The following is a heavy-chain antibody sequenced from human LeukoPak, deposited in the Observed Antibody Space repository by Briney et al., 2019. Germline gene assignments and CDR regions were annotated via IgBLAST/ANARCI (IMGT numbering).Heavy chain of an antibody. V-gene: IGHV3-30*02. CDR3: AKDRGYYDPYYFDY. D-gene: IGHD3-22*01. Sequence: GGSLRLSCAASGFIFSSYGMHWVRQAPGKGLEWVAFIRYDGSNKYYADSVKGRFTISRDNSKNTQYLQMNSLRAEDTAVYYCAKDRGYYDPYYFDYWGQGTLVTVSS. CDR2: IRYDGSNK. J-gene: IGHJ4*02. CDR1: GFIFSSYG.